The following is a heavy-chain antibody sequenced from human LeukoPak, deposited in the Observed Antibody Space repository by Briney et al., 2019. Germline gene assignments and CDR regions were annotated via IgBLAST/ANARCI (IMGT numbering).Heavy chain of an antibody. Sequence: GGSLRLSCAASGVAISTYAMAWVRQAPGKGLEWISSLSSGRSPSYSDSLEGRLTMSSDNARNTLYLQMDNLRGEDTAMYYCARQLGYCAAGTCYFDSWGHGTQVTVSS. D-gene: IGHD2-8*02. V-gene: IGHV3-69-1*01. CDR1: GVAISTYA. CDR2: LSSGRSP. J-gene: IGHJ4*01. CDR3: ARQLGYCAAGTCYFDS.